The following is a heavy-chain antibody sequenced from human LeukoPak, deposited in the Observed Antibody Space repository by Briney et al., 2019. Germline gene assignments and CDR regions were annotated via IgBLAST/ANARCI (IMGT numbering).Heavy chain of an antibody. Sequence: GGSLRLSCAASGFTFSSYGMHWVRQAPGKGLEWVAVISYDGSNKYYGDSVKGRVTISRDNSKNTLYLQMNSLRVEDTAVYYCAKSLHYDSSGYSHYHFYGMDVWGQGTTVTVSS. V-gene: IGHV3-30*18. CDR3: AKSLHYDSSGYSHYHFYGMDV. J-gene: IGHJ6*02. CDR1: GFTFSSYG. CDR2: ISYDGSNK. D-gene: IGHD3-22*01.